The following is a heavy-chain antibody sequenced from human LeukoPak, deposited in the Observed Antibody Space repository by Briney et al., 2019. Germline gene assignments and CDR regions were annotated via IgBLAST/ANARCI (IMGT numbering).Heavy chain of an antibody. D-gene: IGHD3-10*01. CDR3: AKDYGSGSYLPGY. CDR2: ISGSGDNT. Sequence: GGSLRLSCAASGFTFSSYWMSWVRQAPGKGLEWVSAISGSGDNTYYADSVKGRFTISRDNSRNTLYLQMNSLRAEDTAVYYCAKDYGSGSYLPGYWGQGTLVTVSS. J-gene: IGHJ4*02. V-gene: IGHV3-23*01. CDR1: GFTFSSYW.